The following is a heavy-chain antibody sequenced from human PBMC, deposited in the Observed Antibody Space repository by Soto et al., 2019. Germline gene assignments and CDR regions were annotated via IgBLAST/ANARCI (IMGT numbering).Heavy chain of an antibody. CDR2: ISSSGGST. Sequence: EVQLLESGGGLVQPGGSLRLSCAASGFTFSSYAMSWVRQAPGKGLEWVSTISSSGGSTYYADSVKGRSTTSRDNAKNTPYLLMNSQRGADTAVYYCAKERWEGYDMEVWGQGTTVTVSS. CDR3: AKERWEGYDMEV. CDR1: GFTFSSYA. J-gene: IGHJ6*02. D-gene: IGHD1-26*01. V-gene: IGHV3-23*01.